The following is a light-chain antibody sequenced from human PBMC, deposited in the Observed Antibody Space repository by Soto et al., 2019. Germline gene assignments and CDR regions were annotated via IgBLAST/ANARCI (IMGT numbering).Light chain of an antibody. V-gene: IGKV1-39*01. Sequence: GDRVTITCRASQSIGRWLAWYQQKPGKAPKLLIYAASSLQSGVPSRFSGSGSGTDFTLTISSLQSEDFATYYCQQSYSTPSITFGQGTRLEIK. J-gene: IGKJ5*01. CDR1: QSIGRW. CDR2: AAS. CDR3: QQSYSTPSIT.